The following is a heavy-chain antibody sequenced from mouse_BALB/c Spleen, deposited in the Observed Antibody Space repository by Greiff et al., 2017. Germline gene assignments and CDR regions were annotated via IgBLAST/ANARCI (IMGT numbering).Heavy chain of an antibody. D-gene: IGHD1-1*01. V-gene: IGHV14-3*02. Sequence: EVQLVESGAELVKPGASVKLSCTASGFNIKDTYMHWVKQRPEQGLEWIGRIDPANGNTKYDPKFQGKATITADTSSNTAYLQLSSLTSEDTAVYYCARGTTVGWGQGITLTVSS. J-gene: IGHJ2*01. CDR2: IDPANGNT. CDR3: ARGTTVG. CDR1: GFNIKDTY.